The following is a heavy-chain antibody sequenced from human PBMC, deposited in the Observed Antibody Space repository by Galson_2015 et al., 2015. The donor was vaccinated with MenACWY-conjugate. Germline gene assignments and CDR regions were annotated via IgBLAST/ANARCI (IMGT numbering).Heavy chain of an antibody. J-gene: IGHJ4*02. Sequence: SVKVSCKASGYTFTSYAMHWVRQAPGQRLEWMGWINAGNGNTKYSQKFQGRVTMTRDTSTSTVCMELSSLRSEDTAVYYCARDMEEGPSGYCSSTSCHPASGGCDYWGQGTLVTVSS. CDR1: GYTFTSYA. D-gene: IGHD2-2*01. CDR3: ARDMEEGPSGYCSSTSCHPASGGCDY. CDR2: INAGNGNT. V-gene: IGHV1-3*01.